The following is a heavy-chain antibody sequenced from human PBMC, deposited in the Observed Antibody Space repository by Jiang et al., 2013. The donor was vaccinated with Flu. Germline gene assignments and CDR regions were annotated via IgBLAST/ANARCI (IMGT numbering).Heavy chain of an antibody. Sequence: SGAEVKKPGASVKVSCKASGYTFTSYYMHWVRQAPGQGLEWMGIINPSGGSTSYAQKFQGRVTMTRDTSTSTVYMELSSLRSEDTAVYYCARDLTTVVTSLPFDPWGQGTLVTVSS. D-gene: IGHD4-23*01. CDR1: GYTFTSYY. J-gene: IGHJ5*02. V-gene: IGHV1-46*01. CDR3: ARDLTTVVTSLPFDP. CDR2: INPSGGST.